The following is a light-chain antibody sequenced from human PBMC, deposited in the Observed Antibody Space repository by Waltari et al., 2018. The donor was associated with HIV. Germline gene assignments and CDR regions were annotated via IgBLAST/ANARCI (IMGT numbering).Light chain of an antibody. CDR1: SSDIGASDS. V-gene: IGLV2-8*01. Sequence: QSALTQPPSASGSLGQSVTISCTGSSSDIGASDSVSWFQQHPNNAPNLLLYEVTKRPSGVPDRFSGSRSGETASLSVSGLQPDDTAGYFCSSYGDNIRVLFGGGTNLTVL. J-gene: IGLJ2*01. CDR2: EVT. CDR3: SSYGDNIRVL.